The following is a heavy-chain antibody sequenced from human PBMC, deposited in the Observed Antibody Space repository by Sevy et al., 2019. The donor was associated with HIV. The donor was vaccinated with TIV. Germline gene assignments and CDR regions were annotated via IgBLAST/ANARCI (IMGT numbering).Heavy chain of an antibody. CDR3: VRGPNCGVGGCQQISPYCLDV. V-gene: IGHV3-72*01. CDR1: GFAFSDHY. D-gene: IGHD2-21*01. Sequence: GGSLRLSCAASGFAFSDHYVDWVRQAPGKGLEWVGRIRNRPNRYTTEYAASVEGRFTISRDDSRHSLYLQMNSLKTEDSAVYYCVRGPNCGVGGCQQISPYCLDVWGSGATVTVSS. CDR2: IRNRPNRYTT. J-gene: IGHJ6*03.